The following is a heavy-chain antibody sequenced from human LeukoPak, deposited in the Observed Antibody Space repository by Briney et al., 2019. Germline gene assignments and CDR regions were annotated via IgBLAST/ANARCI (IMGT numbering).Heavy chain of an antibody. CDR1: GGSISSGSYY. J-gene: IGHJ4*02. CDR3: ARDPDWGHYFDY. D-gene: IGHD7-27*01. CDR2: IYTSGST. Sequence: SETLSLTCTVSGGSISSGSYYWSWIRQPAGKGLEWIGRIYTSGSTNYNPSLKSRVTLSVDTSKNQFSLKLSSVTAADTAVYYCARDPDWGHYFDYWGQGTLVTASS. V-gene: IGHV4-61*02.